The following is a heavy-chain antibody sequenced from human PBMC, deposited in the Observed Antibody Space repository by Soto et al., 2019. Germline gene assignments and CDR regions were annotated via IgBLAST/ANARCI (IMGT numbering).Heavy chain of an antibody. D-gene: IGHD6-13*01. J-gene: IGHJ4*02. V-gene: IGHV4-31*03. Sequence: QVHLQESGPRLVKPSQTLSLTCTVSGASTSSGGYFWSWIRQQPGKGLEWIGHMYRSGTTYYNPSRKSRVTISVDTSKNQFYLRVTSATAADTAVYYCARGLYSSSWYVDSWGQGTLATVSS. CDR3: ARGLYSSSWYVDS. CDR2: MYRSGTT. CDR1: GASTSSGGYF.